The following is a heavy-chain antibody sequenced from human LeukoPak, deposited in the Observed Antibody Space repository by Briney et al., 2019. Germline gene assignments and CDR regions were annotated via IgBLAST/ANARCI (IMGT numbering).Heavy chain of an antibody. CDR2: MNPNSGNT. J-gene: IGHJ4*02. V-gene: IGHV1-8*01. D-gene: IGHD1-26*01. CDR1: VYTFTSYD. CDR3: ARGDDIRSYNDY. Sequence: GASVKVSCKASVYTFTSYDINWVRQATGQGLEWMGWMNPNSGNTGYAQKFQGRVTMTRNTSISTAYMELSSLRSEDTAVYYCARGDDIRSYNDYWGQGTLVTVSS.